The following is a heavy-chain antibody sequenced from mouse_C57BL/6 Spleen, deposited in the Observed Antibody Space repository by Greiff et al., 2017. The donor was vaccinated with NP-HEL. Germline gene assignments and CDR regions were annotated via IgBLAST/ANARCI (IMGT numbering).Heavy chain of an antibody. CDR1: GYAFSSSW. CDR3: ANIYYGPWFAY. CDR2: IYPGDGDT. Sequence: VQLQQSGPELVKPGASVKISCKASGYAFSSSWMNWVKQRPGKGLEWIGRIYPGDGDTNYNGKFKGKATLTADKSSSTAYMQLSSLTSEDSAVYFCANIYYGPWFAYWGQGTLVTVSA. V-gene: IGHV1-82*01. J-gene: IGHJ3*01. D-gene: IGHD2-1*01.